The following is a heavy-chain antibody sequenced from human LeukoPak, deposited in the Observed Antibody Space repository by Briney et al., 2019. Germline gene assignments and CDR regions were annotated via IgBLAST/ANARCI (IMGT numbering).Heavy chain of an antibody. V-gene: IGHV3-23*01. D-gene: IGHD2-21*01. Sequence: GGSLRLSCAASGFTFTNAWMSWVRQAPGKGLEWVSAISGSGSSTNYADSVKGRFTISRDNSKNTLYLQMNSLRAEDTALYYCANHRPYYYFYYWGQGTLVTVSS. J-gene: IGHJ4*02. CDR2: ISGSGSST. CDR3: ANHRPYYYFYY. CDR1: GFTFTNAW.